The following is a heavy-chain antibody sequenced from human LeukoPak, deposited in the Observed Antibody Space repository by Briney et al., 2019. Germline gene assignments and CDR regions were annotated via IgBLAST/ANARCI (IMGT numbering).Heavy chain of an antibody. D-gene: IGHD3-22*01. V-gene: IGHV1-46*01. Sequence: ASVKVSCKASGYTFTSYYMHWVRQAPGQGLEWMGIINPSGGSTSYAQKFQGRVTMTRDTSTSTVYMELSSLRSEDTAVYYCARGSGCCWGYDRSGYPAFIMDYWGQGTLVTVSS. CDR3: ARGSGCCWGYDRSGYPAFIMDY. CDR1: GYTFTSYY. J-gene: IGHJ4*02. CDR2: INPSGGST.